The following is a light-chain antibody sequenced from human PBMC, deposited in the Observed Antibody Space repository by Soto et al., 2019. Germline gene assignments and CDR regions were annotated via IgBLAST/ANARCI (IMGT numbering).Light chain of an antibody. CDR1: LRIGTY. J-gene: IGKJ1*01. CDR2: AAS. V-gene: IGKV1-39*01. Sequence: DIQMTQSPSSLSASVGDRVTITCRASLRIGTYLNWFQQKPGKAPKILIYAASSLHSGVPSRFSGSGSGTDFSLTISSLQPEDFATYYCQQCYSTPLTFGQGTKVEIK. CDR3: QQCYSTPLT.